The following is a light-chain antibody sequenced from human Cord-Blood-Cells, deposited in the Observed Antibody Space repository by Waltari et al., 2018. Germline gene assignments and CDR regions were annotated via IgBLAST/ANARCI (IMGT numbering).Light chain of an antibody. Sequence: QSALTQPASVSGSPGQSVTISCTGPSSDVGGYNYVSWYQQHPGKAPKLMIYEVSKRPSGVPDRFSGSKSGNTASLTVSGLQAEDEADYYCSSYAGSNNYVFGTGTKVTVL. CDR1: SSDVGGYNY. V-gene: IGLV2-8*01. CDR2: EVS. CDR3: SSYAGSNNYV. J-gene: IGLJ1*01.